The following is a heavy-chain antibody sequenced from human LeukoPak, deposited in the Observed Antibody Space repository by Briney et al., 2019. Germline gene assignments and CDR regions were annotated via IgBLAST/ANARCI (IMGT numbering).Heavy chain of an antibody. CDR1: GFTFSSYA. CDR3: AKASTFSGSPVDY. Sequence: GGSLRLSCAASGFTFSSYAMSWVRQAPGKGLEWFSAISGSGGRTYYADSVKGRFTISGDNSKNTLSLQMNSLRADDTAVYYCAKASTFSGSPVDYWGQGTLVTVSS. D-gene: IGHD1-26*01. V-gene: IGHV3-23*01. J-gene: IGHJ4*02. CDR2: ISGSGGRT.